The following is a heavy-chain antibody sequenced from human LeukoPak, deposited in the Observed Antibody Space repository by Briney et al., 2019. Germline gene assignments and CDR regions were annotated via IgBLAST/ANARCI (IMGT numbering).Heavy chain of an antibody. V-gene: IGHV3-21*01. J-gene: IGHJ5*02. Sequence: GGSLRLSCAPSGFIFSSYRMNWARHAPGKGLEWLSSISISSSYIYYADSVKGRFTISRDNAKNSLYLQMNSLRAEDTAVYYCARDAITMVRGVISPWGQGTLVTVSS. CDR1: GFIFSSYR. CDR2: ISISSSYI. D-gene: IGHD3-10*01. CDR3: ARDAITMVRGVISP.